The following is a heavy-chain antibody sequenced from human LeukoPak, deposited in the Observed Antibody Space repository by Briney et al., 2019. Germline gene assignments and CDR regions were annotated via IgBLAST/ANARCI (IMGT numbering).Heavy chain of an antibody. CDR1: GGSFSGYY. CDR3: ARGLNMTTMTTLA. V-gene: IGHV4-34*01. CDR2: INHSGST. Sequence: PSETLSLTCAVYGGSFSGYYWSWIRQPPGKGLEWIGEINHSGSTNYNPSLKSRVTISVDTSKNQFSLKLSSVTAADTAVYYCARGLNMTTMTTLAWGQGRPATVSS. D-gene: IGHD4-17*01. J-gene: IGHJ5*02.